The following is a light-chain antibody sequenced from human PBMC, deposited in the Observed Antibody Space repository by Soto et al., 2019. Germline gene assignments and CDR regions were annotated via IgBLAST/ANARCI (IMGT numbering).Light chain of an antibody. J-gene: IGLJ1*01. Sequence: QSALTQPPSVSGAPGQRVTISCTGSSSNIGAPYDVHWYQQLPGTAPKLLIFGNTNRPSGVPDRFSGSKSGTSASLAITGLQAEDEADYYCCSYAGSFIFVFGTGTKLTVL. CDR1: SSNIGAPYD. CDR2: GNT. CDR3: CSYAGSFIFV. V-gene: IGLV1-40*01.